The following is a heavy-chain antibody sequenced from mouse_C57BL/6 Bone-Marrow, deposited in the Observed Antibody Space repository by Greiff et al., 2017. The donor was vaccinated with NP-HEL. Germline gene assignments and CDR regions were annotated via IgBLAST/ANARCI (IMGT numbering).Heavy chain of an antibody. Sequence: ESGPGLVKPSQSLSLTCSVTGYSITSGYYWNWIRQFPGNKLEWMGYISYDGSNNYNPSLKNRISITRDTSKNQFFLKLNSVTTEDTATYYCAREGYYGSSFFWYFDVWGTGTTVTVSS. J-gene: IGHJ1*03. V-gene: IGHV3-6*01. D-gene: IGHD1-1*01. CDR2: ISYDGSN. CDR1: GYSITSGYY. CDR3: AREGYYGSSFFWYFDV.